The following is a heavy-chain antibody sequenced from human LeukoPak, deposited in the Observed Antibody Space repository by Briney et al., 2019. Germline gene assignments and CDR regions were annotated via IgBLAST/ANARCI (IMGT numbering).Heavy chain of an antibody. Sequence: PGGSLRLSCGASGFTFSSHGMNWVRQAPGKGLEWVSGISPSGGITYYTDSVKGRFTISRDNSKNTVSLQMNSLRGEDTAVYYCAKDHGGIHGSGSPQGYWGQGTLVTVSS. V-gene: IGHV3-23*01. CDR1: GFTFSSHG. D-gene: IGHD3-10*01. J-gene: IGHJ4*02. CDR3: AKDHGGIHGSGSPQGY. CDR2: ISPSGGIT.